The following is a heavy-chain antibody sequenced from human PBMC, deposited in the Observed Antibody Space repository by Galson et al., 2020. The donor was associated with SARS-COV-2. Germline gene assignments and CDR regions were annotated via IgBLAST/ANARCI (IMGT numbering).Heavy chain of an antibody. V-gene: IGHV3-30*04. CDR2: ISYDGSNK. CDR1: GFTFSSYA. CDR3: ARDWSRLGGATLDFDY. D-gene: IGHD1-26*01. J-gene: IGHJ4*02. Sequence: GESLKISCAASGFTFSSYAMHWVRQAPGKGLEWVAVISYDGSNKYYADSVKGRFTISRDNSKNTLYLQMNSLRAEDTAVYYCARDWSRLGGATLDFDYWGQGTLVTVSS.